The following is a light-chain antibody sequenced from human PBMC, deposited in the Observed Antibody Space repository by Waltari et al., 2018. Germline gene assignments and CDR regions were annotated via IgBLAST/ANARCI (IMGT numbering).Light chain of an antibody. V-gene: IGKV1-5*03. J-gene: IGKJ4*01. CDR1: KSVKNK. CDR3: QEYDSLPIT. Sequence: DIQLTQSPSTLSAAVGDRLSITCRASKSVKNKLAWYQQKPWKGITVVIHKASRLESGVPSRFSGSGYGTEFILTISSLQPDDFATYYFQEYDSLPITFGGGTRVEI. CDR2: KAS.